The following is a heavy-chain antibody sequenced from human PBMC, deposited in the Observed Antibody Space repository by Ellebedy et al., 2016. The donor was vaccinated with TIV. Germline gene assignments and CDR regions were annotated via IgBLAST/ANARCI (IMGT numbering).Heavy chain of an antibody. V-gene: IGHV3-33*01. CDR1: GFTFSSYG. D-gene: IGHD3-10*01. CDR3: ARFAMVRGGGYYGMDV. Sequence: PSETLSLTCAASGFTFSSYGMHWVRQAPGKGLEWVAVIWYDGSNKYYADSVKGRFTISRDNSKNTLYLQMNSLRAEDTAVYYCARFAMVRGGGYYGMDVWGQGTTVTVSS. J-gene: IGHJ6*02. CDR2: IWYDGSNK.